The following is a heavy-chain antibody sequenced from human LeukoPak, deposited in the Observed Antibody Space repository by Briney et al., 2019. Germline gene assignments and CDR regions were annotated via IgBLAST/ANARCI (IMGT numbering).Heavy chain of an antibody. CDR2: IKSDGSST. CDR1: GFTFSYYE. CDR3: TRRAAALDAFGI. V-gene: IGHV3-74*01. D-gene: IGHD6-13*01. J-gene: IGHJ3*02. Sequence: GGSLRLSCAVSGFTFSYYEMNWVRQAPGKGLVWVSRIKSDGSSTTYADSVKGRFTISRDNAKNTLYLQMNSLRAEDTAVYYCTRRAAALDAFGIWGQGTMVTVSS.